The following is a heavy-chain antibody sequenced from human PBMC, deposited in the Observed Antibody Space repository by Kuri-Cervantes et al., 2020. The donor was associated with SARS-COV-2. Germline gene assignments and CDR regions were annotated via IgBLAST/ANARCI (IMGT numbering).Heavy chain of an antibody. CDR2: IRSKAYGGTI. CDR1: GFTFGDYA. D-gene: IGHD2-15*01. V-gene: IGHV3-49*04. CDR3: TNKKHLGPNYGRSQSLDY. Sequence: GGSLRLSCTASGFTFGDYAMSWVRQAPGKGLEWVGFIRSKAYGGTIEYAASVKGRFTITRNDSKSIAYLQKNSLKTEDAAVYYCTNKKHLGPNYGRSQSLDYWGQGTLVTVSS. J-gene: IGHJ4*02.